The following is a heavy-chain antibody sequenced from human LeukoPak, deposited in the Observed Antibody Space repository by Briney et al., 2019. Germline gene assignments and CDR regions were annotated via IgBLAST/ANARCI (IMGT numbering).Heavy chain of an antibody. V-gene: IGHV3-23*01. CDR1: GFTFSSYA. CDR3: AKVSQVRGLEQWLVRGNWFDP. Sequence: PGGSLRLSCAASGFTFSSYAMSWVRQAPGKGLEWVSAISGSGGSTYYADSVKGRFTISRDNSKNTLYLQMNSLRAEDTAVYYCAKVSQVRGLEQWLVRGNWFDPWGQGTLVTVSS. D-gene: IGHD6-19*01. CDR2: ISGSGGST. J-gene: IGHJ5*02.